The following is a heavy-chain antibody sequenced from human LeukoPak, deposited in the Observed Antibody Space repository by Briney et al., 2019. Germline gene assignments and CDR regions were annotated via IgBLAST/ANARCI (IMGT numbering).Heavy chain of an antibody. CDR3: AKQFTMIVVAGVTN. D-gene: IGHD3-22*01. CDR1: GFTFSSYA. CDR2: ISDSGGST. J-gene: IGHJ4*02. Sequence: PGGSLRLSCAASGFTFSSYAMSWVRQAPGKGLEWVSAISDSGGSTYYADSVKGRLTISRDNSKNTLYLQMNSLRAEDTAVYYCAKQFTMIVVAGVTNWGQGTLVTVSS. V-gene: IGHV3-23*01.